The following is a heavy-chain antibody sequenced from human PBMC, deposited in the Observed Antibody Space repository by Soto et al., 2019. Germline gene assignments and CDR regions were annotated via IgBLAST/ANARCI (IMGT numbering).Heavy chain of an antibody. CDR1: GFTFSYAW. V-gene: IGHV3-15*07. CDR2: IKSKTDCGTT. J-gene: IGHJ4*02. D-gene: IGHD6-19*01. CDR3: ATGSGDLLY. Sequence: EVQLVESGGDLAKPGGSLRLSCAVSGFTFSYAWMNWFRQAPGKGLEWVGSIKSKTDCGTTDYAAPVKGRFTISRDDSRNMVFLQMNSLGTEDTAVYYCATGSGDLLYWGQGTRVTVSS.